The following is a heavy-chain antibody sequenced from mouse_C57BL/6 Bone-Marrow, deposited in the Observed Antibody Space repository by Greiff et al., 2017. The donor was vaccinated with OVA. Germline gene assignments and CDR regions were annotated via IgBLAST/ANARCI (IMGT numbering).Heavy chain of an antibody. Sequence: EVMLVESGGDLVKPGGSLKLSCAASGFTFSSYGMSWVRQTPDKRLEWVATISSGGSYTYYPDRVKRRFTISRDNAKNTLYLQMSSLKSEDTAMYYCARHYYSNYVGYFDVWGTGTTVTVSS. D-gene: IGHD2-5*01. V-gene: IGHV5-6*01. CDR1: GFTFSSYG. CDR2: ISSGGSYT. J-gene: IGHJ1*03. CDR3: ARHYYSNYVGYFDV.